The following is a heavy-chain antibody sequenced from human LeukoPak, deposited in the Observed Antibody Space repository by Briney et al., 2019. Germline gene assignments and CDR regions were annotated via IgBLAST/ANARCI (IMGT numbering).Heavy chain of an antibody. Sequence: SETLSLTCTVSGGSISSYHWSWIRQPAGKGLEWIGRIYTSGSTNYNPSLKSRVTMSVDTSKNQFSLKLSSVTAADTAVYYCAREGDYYDSSGPALDWGQGTLVTVSS. CDR2: IYTSGST. J-gene: IGHJ4*02. V-gene: IGHV4-4*07. D-gene: IGHD3-22*01. CDR1: GGSISSYH. CDR3: AREGDYYDSSGPALD.